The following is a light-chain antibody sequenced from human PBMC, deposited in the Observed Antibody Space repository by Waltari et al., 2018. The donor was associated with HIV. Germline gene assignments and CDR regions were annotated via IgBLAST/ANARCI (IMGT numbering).Light chain of an antibody. Sequence: DIQMTQSPPSLSASVGARVTITCRTSQSISNHLNWYQQKPGKAPKLLISVAFNLQSGVPSRFSGSGSGTDFTLTISSQQPEDFATYYCQQSYSTPLPFGGGTKVEIK. V-gene: IGKV1-39*01. CDR3: QQSYSTPLP. CDR1: QSISNH. J-gene: IGKJ4*02. CDR2: VAF.